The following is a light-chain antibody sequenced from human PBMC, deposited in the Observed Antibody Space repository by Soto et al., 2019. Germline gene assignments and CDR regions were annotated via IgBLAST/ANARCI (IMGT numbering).Light chain of an antibody. V-gene: IGLV2-8*01. CDR1: SSDVGGYDY. J-gene: IGLJ2*01. CDR2: EVT. CDR3: SSYAGINNVI. Sequence: QSALTQLPSAPGLPGQSVPISCPGPSSDVGGYDYVSWYKQQSGEAPKLIIYEVTNRPSGVPDRFSGSKSGNTASLTVSGLQAEDEADYYCSSYAGINNVIFGAGTKLTVL.